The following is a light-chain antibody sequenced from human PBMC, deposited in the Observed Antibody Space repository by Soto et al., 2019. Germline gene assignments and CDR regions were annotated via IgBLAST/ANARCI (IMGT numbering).Light chain of an antibody. CDR2: ATD. CDR1: QTITNY. V-gene: IGKV1-39*01. J-gene: IGKJ5*01. CDR3: QQANSFPIT. Sequence: DIQMTQSPSSLSASVGDRVTITCRASQTITNYLNWYQQQSGKAPKLLIYATDTLQSGVPSRISGSGSGTDFTLTISSLQPEDFATYYCQQANSFPITFGQGTRLEIK.